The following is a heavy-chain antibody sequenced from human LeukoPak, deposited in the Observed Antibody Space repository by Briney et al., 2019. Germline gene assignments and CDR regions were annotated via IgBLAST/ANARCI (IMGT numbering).Heavy chain of an antibody. CDR2: INHSGGT. CDR1: GGSSSGYY. Sequence: SETLSLTCAVYGGSSSGYYWSWIRQPPGKGLEWIGEINHSGGTNYNPSLKSRVTISVDTSKNQFSLKLSSVTAADTAVYYCARVVVTAIADYWGQGTLVTVSS. J-gene: IGHJ4*02. V-gene: IGHV4-34*01. D-gene: IGHD2-21*02. CDR3: ARVVVTAIADY.